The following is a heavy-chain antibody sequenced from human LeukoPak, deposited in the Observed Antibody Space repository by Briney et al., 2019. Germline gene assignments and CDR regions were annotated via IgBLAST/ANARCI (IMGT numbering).Heavy chain of an antibody. D-gene: IGHD5-12*01. CDR1: GFTFSTYR. V-gene: IGHV3-7*01. J-gene: IGHJ4*02. CDR3: ATGYSGYVDYFDY. CDR2: ISQDETVK. Sequence: PGGSLRLSCAASGFTFSTYRMSWVRQAPGKGLEWVASISQDETVKHYVDSVKGRFTISRDNAENSLYLQMNSLRVEDTAVYFCATGYSGYVDYFDYWGQGTLAIVSS.